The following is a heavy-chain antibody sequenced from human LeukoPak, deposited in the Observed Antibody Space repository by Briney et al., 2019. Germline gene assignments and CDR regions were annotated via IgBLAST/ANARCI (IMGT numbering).Heavy chain of an antibody. J-gene: IGHJ4*02. CDR3: ARVRLGELLRDYYFDY. D-gene: IGHD3-16*01. Sequence: GSLRLSCAASGFTVSSNYMSWVRQAPGKGLEWVSVIYSGGSTYYADSVKGRFTISRDNSKNTLYLQMNSLRAEDTAVYYCARVRLGELLRDYYFDYWGQGTLVTVSS. V-gene: IGHV3-53*01. CDR2: IYSGGST. CDR1: GFTVSSNY.